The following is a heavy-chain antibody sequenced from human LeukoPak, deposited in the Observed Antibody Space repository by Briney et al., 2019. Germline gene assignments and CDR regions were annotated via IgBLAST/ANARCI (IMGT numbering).Heavy chain of an antibody. CDR2: ISGSGGST. D-gene: IGHD4-17*01. J-gene: IGHJ3*02. V-gene: IGHV3-23*01. CDR3: AKQKSTVTTRKDGVGAFDI. Sequence: GGSLRLSGAASGFTFSSYAMSWVRQAPGKGLEWVSAISGSGGSTYYADSVKGRFTISRDNSKNTLYLQMNSLRAEDTAVYYCAKQKSTVTTRKDGVGAFDIWGQGTMVTVSS. CDR1: GFTFSSYA.